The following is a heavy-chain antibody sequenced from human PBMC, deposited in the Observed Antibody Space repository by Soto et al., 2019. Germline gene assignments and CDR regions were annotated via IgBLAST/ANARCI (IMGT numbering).Heavy chain of an antibody. CDR1: GYTFTGYY. Sequence: QVQLVQSGAEVKKPGASVKVSCKASGYTFTGYYMHWVRQAPGQGLEWMGWINPNSGGTVKYAQKFQGRVTITADKFTSTAYMELSSLRSEDTAVYYCARGAGKMVRGVKLYYYYAMDVWGPGTTVTVSS. CDR2: INPNSGGTV. D-gene: IGHD3-10*01. V-gene: IGHV1-2*02. J-gene: IGHJ6*02. CDR3: ARGAGKMVRGVKLYYYYAMDV.